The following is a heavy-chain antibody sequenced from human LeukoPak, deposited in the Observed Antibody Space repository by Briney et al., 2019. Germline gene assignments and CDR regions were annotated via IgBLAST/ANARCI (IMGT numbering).Heavy chain of an antibody. CDR1: GYTFTSYW. D-gene: IGHD3-22*01. V-gene: IGHV5-10-1*01. CDR3: ARRHDSSGYPPDY. Sequence: GESLKISCKGSGYTFTSYWISWVRQMPGKGLEWMGKIDPSDSYTSYSPSFQGHVTISADKSISAAFLQWSSLKASDTAMYYCARRHDSSGYPPDYWGQGTLVTVSS. J-gene: IGHJ4*02. CDR2: IDPSDSYT.